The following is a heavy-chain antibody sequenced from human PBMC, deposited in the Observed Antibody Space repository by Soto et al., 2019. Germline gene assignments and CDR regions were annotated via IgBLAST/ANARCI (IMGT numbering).Heavy chain of an antibody. Sequence: QVQLVQSGAEVKKPGSSVKVSCKASGGTFSSYTISWVRQAPGQGLEWMGRIIPILGIANYAEKFQGRVTITAHKSTSTAYMELISLRSEDTAVYYCARDDGLAYCGGDCYSWGQGTLVTVSS. J-gene: IGHJ4*02. CDR3: ARDDGLAYCGGDCYS. CDR2: IIPILGIA. CDR1: GGTFSSYT. D-gene: IGHD2-21*02. V-gene: IGHV1-69*02.